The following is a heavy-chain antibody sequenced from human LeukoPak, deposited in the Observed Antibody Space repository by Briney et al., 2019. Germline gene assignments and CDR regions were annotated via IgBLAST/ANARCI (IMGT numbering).Heavy chain of an antibody. V-gene: IGHV4-4*02. Sequence: SGTLSLTCAVSGGSFSTNWWSWVRQPPGKGLEWIGEIYHSGSTNYNPSLKRRVSLSVDKSKNQFSLRLYSVTAADTAVYYCARLAHYYGSGSYSRFDPWGQGTLVTVSS. CDR3: ARLAHYYGSGSYSRFDP. CDR2: IYHSGST. D-gene: IGHD3-10*01. J-gene: IGHJ5*02. CDR1: GGSFSTNW.